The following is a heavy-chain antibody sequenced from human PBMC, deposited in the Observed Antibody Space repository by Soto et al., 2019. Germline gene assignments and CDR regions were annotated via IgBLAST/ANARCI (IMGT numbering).Heavy chain of an antibody. D-gene: IGHD3-3*01. CDR2: MNPTTGST. CDR3: ARERKGVFTFFDS. CDR1: GFTFTNYD. V-gene: IGHV1-8*01. J-gene: IGHJ5*01. Sequence: QVQLVQSGAEVKKPGASVKVSCKAAGFTFTNYDVNWVRQAPGQGLEWMGWMNPTTGSTGYARKFQGRLTMARNTSISTAYMEMHILRPEDTAVQLCARERKGVFTFFDSLGQGTLVTIAS.